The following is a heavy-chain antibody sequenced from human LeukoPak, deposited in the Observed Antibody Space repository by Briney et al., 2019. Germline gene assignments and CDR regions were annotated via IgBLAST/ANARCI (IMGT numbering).Heavy chain of an antibody. V-gene: IGHV3-74*01. D-gene: IGHD2-2*01. CDR1: GFTFSSYW. J-gene: IGHJ5*02. Sequence: PGRSLRLSCAASGFTFSSYWMHWVRQAPGKGLVWVSRINSDGSSTSYADSMKGRFTISRDNAKNTLYLQMNSLRAEDTAVYYCARDRYCSSTSCLNWFDPWGQGTLVTVSS. CDR3: ARDRYCSSTSCLNWFDP. CDR2: INSDGSST.